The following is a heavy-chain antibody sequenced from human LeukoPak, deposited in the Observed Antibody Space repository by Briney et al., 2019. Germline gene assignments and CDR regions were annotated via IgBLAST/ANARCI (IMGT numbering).Heavy chain of an antibody. CDR1: GGFISTYY. D-gene: IGHD5-24*01. Sequence: PSETLSLTCTVSGGFISTYYWSWIRQPPGKGLECIGYIFHTGSTNYNPSLKSRVTMSVDTSKNQFSLKLSSVTAADTAVYYCARLKDGYNWGNWFDPWGQGTLVTVSS. CDR3: ARLKDGYNWGNWFDP. J-gene: IGHJ5*02. CDR2: IFHTGST. V-gene: IGHV4-59*08.